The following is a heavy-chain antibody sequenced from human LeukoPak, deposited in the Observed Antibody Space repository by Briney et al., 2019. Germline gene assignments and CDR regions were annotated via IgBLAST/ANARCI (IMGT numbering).Heavy chain of an antibody. V-gene: IGHV3-23*01. CDR3: ARGGLHIAVAGTDAFDI. CDR2: ISGSGGST. CDR1: GFTFSSYA. Sequence: GGSLRLSYAASGFTFSSYAMSWVRQAPGKGLEWVSAISGSGGSTYYADSVKGRFTISRDNAKNSLYLQMNSLRAEDTAVYYCARGGLHIAVAGTDAFDIWGQGTMVTVSS. J-gene: IGHJ3*02. D-gene: IGHD6-19*01.